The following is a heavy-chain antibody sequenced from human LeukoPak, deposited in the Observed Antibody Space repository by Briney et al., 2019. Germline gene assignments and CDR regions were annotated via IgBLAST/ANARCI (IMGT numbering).Heavy chain of an antibody. J-gene: IGHJ5*02. Sequence: GGSLRLSCAASGFTFSTYWMSWVRQTPGKGLEWVANINQYGSEKYYVDSVKGRFTTSRDNAKNSLYLQMNSLRVEDTAVYYCARGYATLTGWLDHWGQGTLVTVPS. D-gene: IGHD3-9*01. V-gene: IGHV3-7*04. CDR3: ARGYATLTGWLDH. CDR1: GFTFSTYW. CDR2: INQYGSEK.